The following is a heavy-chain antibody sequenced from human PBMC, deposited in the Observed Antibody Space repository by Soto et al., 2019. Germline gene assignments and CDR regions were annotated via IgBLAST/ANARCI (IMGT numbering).Heavy chain of an antibody. CDR2: IYYSGST. CDR1: S. CDR3: ASGSSVAPLFFFFD. Sequence: SCALLRKKKEKGLEWIGSIYYSGSTYYNPSLKSRVTISVDTSKNQFSLKLSSVTAADTAVYYCASGSSVAPLFFFFD. D-gene: IGHD6-6*01. V-gene: IGHV4-39*01. J-gene: IGHJ3*01.